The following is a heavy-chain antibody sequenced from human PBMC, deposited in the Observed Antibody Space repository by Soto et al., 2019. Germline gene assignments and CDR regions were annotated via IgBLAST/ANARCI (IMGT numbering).Heavy chain of an antibody. CDR1: GLTFISFE. CDR2: ISRGATTT. J-gene: IGHJ4*02. CDR3: ATRSTDYYFY. D-gene: IGHD3-9*01. Sequence: GGSLRLSCAVSGLTFISFEIDFVRQAAGKGPEWISYISRGATTTYYADSVRGRFTISRDDAENSVFLQMDSLRVEDTAIYFCATRSTDYYFYWGQGTLVTVSS. V-gene: IGHV3-48*03.